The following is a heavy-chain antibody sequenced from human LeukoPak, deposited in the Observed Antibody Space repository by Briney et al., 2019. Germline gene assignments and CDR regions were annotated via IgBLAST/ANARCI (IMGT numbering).Heavy chain of an antibody. CDR1: GFTVSSKS. D-gene: IGHD6-6*01. CDR3: ARGLLSDFSSFDY. Sequence: PGGSLRLSCAASGFTVSSKSMSWVRQAPGKGLEWVSVIYAGGTTLYADSVKGRFTISRDNSKNTLYLQMNTLRAEDTAVYYCARGLLSDFSSFDYWGQGTLVTVSS. V-gene: IGHV3-53*01. CDR2: IYAGGTT. J-gene: IGHJ4*02.